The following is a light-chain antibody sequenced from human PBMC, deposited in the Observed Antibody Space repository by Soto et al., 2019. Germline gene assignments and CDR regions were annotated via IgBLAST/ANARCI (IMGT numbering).Light chain of an antibody. J-gene: IGKJ1*01. CDR2: RAS. CDR3: QQYNVYWS. V-gene: IGKV1-5*03. Sequence: FRMTQPPSTLSSSVGDRVPITFRASQGVNIWLAWYQQKPGRAPKLLIHRASILESGVPSRFSGSGSGTEFTLTISSLQPDDFATYYCQQYNVYWSFGPGTKVDIK. CDR1: QGVNIW.